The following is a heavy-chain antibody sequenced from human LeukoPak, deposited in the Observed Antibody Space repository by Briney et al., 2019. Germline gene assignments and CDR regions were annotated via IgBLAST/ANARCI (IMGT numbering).Heavy chain of an antibody. CDR3: ARDCSSTRCQGPVFDN. Sequence: PGVKVSCKASGYTFTSNYMHWVRQAPGQGLEWMGIIHPSGGDTNYAQKFQGRVAMTRDTSTSTGYMELSSLRSEDTAIYYCARDCSSTRCQGPVFDNWGQGTLVTVSS. CDR2: IHPSGGDT. V-gene: IGHV1-46*01. D-gene: IGHD2-2*01. CDR1: GYTFTSNY. J-gene: IGHJ4*02.